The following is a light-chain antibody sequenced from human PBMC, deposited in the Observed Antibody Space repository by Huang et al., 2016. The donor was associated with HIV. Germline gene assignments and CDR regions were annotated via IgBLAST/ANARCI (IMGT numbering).Light chain of an antibody. V-gene: IGKV1-39*01. J-gene: IGKJ5*01. Sequence: DIQMTQSPSSLSASVGDRVTITCRASQNINTYLNWYQQKPGTAPKLLIYGASSLQSGVPLRFSGSGSGTDSTLSISSLQPEDFATYYCQQSFSTRLITFGQGTRLEIK. CDR3: QQSFSTRLIT. CDR1: QNINTY. CDR2: GAS.